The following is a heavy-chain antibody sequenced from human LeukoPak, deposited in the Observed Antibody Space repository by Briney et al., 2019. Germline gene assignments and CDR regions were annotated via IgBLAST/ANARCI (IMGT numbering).Heavy chain of an antibody. Sequence: GGSLRLSCAASGFTFSSYSMNWVRQAPGKGLEWVSYISSSSSTIYYADSVKGRFTISRDNAKNSLYLQMNSLRAEDTAVYYCARDRSTSGSYFDCWGQGTLVTVSS. D-gene: IGHD3-10*01. CDR1: GFTFSSYS. J-gene: IGHJ4*02. CDR3: ARDRSTSGSYFDC. V-gene: IGHV3-48*01. CDR2: ISSSSSTI.